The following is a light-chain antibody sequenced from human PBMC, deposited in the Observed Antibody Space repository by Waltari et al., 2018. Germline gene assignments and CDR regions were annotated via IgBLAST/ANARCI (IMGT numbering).Light chain of an antibody. Sequence: DIQLTQSPSFLSASVGDRVAITCRASQGISSYLAWYQPRPGTAPKLLISAASTLQSGVPPRFSGSGSGTEFTLTISSLQPEDFATYYCQQLNIYPHTFGQGTKLEI. J-gene: IGKJ2*01. CDR1: QGISSY. CDR3: QQLNIYPHT. V-gene: IGKV1-9*01. CDR2: AAS.